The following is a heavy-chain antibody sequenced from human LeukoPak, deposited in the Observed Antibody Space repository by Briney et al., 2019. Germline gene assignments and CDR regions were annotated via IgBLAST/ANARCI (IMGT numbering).Heavy chain of an antibody. CDR1: GFTFSSYW. CDR2: IKQDGSEK. J-gene: IGHJ4*02. D-gene: IGHD5-18*01. Sequence: PGGSLRLSCAASGFTFSSYWMSWVRQAPGKGLEWVANIKQDGSEKYYVDSVKGRFTISRDNAKNSLYLQMNSLRAEDTAVYYCARSEENSYGYEYYSDYWGQGTLVTVSS. CDR3: ARSEENSYGYEYYSDY. V-gene: IGHV3-7*01.